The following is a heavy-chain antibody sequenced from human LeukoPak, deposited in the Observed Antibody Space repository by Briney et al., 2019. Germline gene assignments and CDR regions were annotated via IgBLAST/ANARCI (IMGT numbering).Heavy chain of an antibody. CDR2: ISGSGGST. J-gene: IGHJ4*02. D-gene: IGHD1-26*01. Sequence: PGGSLRLSCAASGFTFSSYAMSWVRQAPGKGQEWVSAISGSGGSTYYADSVKGRFTISRDNSKNTLYLQMNSLRAEDTAVYYCAKFIGWELQGQYYFDYWGQGTLVTVSS. CDR1: GFTFSSYA. V-gene: IGHV3-23*01. CDR3: AKFIGWELQGQYYFDY.